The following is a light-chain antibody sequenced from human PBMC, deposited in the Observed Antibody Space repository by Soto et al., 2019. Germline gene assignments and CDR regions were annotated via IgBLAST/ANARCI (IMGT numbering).Light chain of an antibody. V-gene: IGLV1-47*01. CDR1: TSNIGSNY. CDR2: RNN. J-gene: IGLJ1*01. CDR3: ATWDDSLNGFYV. Sequence: QSLLTQPPSASGTPGQGVTISCSGSTSNIGSNYVYWYQQLPGTAPILLIYRNNQRPSGVPDRFSGSKSGTSASLAISGLRSDDEADYFCATWDDSLNGFYVFGTGTKVTVL.